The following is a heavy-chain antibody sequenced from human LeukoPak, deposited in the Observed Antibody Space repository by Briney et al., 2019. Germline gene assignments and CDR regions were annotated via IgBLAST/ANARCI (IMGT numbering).Heavy chain of an antibody. CDR3: ARAEDPAMVNVGDYYYYAMDI. CDR2: MNPNSGHT. CDR1: GYTFTSHD. Sequence: GASVKVSCKASGYTFTSHDVNWLRQATGQGLEWLGWMNPNSGHTGFAQKFQGRVTMTTDASTTTAYMELRSLRFDDTAVYYCARAEDPAMVNVGDYYYYAMDIWGQGTTVTVSS. J-gene: IGHJ6*02. D-gene: IGHD5-18*01. V-gene: IGHV1-8*01.